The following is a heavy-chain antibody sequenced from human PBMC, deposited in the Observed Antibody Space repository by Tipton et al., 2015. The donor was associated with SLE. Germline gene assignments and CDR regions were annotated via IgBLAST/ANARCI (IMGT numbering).Heavy chain of an antibody. D-gene: IGHD5/OR15-5a*01. Sequence: SLRLSCAASGFTLGDYGMHWVRQTPGKGLEWVSGIDWNSGTIVYADSVKGRFTISRDNAKNSLYLQMNGLRAEDTAVYYCARDGIYPYYYHYMDVWGKGTTVTVSS. V-gene: IGHV3-9*01. CDR1: GFTLGDYG. CDR2: IDWNSGTI. CDR3: ARDGIYPYYYHYMDV. J-gene: IGHJ6*03.